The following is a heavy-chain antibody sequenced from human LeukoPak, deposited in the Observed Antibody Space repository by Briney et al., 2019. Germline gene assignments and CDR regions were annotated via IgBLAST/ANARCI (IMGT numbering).Heavy chain of an antibody. Sequence: SETLSLTCAVYGGSFSGYYWSWIRQPPGKGLEWIGEINHSGSTNYNPSLKSRVTISVDTSKNQFSLKLSSVTAADTAVYYCARVYYYDSSGYYLASDYWGQGTLVTVSS. CDR1: GGSFSGYY. V-gene: IGHV4-34*01. CDR3: ARVYYYDSSGYYLASDY. CDR2: INHSGST. J-gene: IGHJ4*02. D-gene: IGHD3-22*01.